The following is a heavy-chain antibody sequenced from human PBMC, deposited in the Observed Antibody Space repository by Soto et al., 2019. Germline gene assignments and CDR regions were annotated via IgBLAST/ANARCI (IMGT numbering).Heavy chain of an antibody. Sequence: ASVKVSCKASGYAFTGYYMHWVRQAPGQGLEWMGWINPNSGGTNYAQKLQGRVTMTRDTSISTAYMELSRLRSDDTAVYYSARGGRDYYASSGYRLGIWCQGTMVTVSS. CDR1: GYAFTGYY. D-gene: IGHD3-22*01. V-gene: IGHV1-2*02. J-gene: IGHJ3*02. CDR2: INPNSGGT. CDR3: ARGGRDYYASSGYRLGI.